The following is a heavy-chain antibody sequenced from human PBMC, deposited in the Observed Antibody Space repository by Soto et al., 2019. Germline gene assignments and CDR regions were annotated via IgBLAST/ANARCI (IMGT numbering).Heavy chain of an antibody. CDR1: GYSFTSYW. J-gene: IGHJ4*02. CDR3: ARHANSGSYYFAGDLDY. CDR2: IYPGDSDT. V-gene: IGHV5-51*01. Sequence: PGESLKISCKGSGYSFTSYWIGWVRQMPGKGLEWMGIIYPGDSDTRYSPSFQGQVTISADKSISTAYLQWSSLKASDTAMCYCARHANSGSYYFAGDLDYRGQGTLVTVSS. D-gene: IGHD1-26*01.